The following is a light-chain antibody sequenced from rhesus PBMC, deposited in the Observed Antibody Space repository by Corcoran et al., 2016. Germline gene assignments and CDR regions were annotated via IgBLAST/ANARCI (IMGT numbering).Light chain of an antibody. V-gene: IGKV1S12*01. CDR2: AAS. CDR1: QNIYSN. J-gene: IGKJ4*01. Sequence: DIQMTQSPSALSASVGDRVTISCRASQNIYSNLAWYQQKPGKAPKLLIYAASNLQTGIPSRFSGSGSGTDFTLTISCLQPEDSAAYYCQHYYDNPLTFGGWTKVELK. CDR3: QHYYDNPLT.